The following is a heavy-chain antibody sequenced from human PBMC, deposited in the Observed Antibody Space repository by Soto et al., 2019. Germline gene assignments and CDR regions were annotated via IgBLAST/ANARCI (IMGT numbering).Heavy chain of an antibody. Sequence: ASVKVSCKASGGTFSSYAISWVRQAPGQGLEWMGGIIPIFGTANYAQKFQGRVTITADEATSTAYMELSSLRSEDMAVYYCARSPLRGSPYYFDYWGQGTPVTVYS. D-gene: IGHD1-26*01. V-gene: IGHV1-69*13. J-gene: IGHJ4*02. CDR1: GGTFSSYA. CDR2: IIPIFGTA. CDR3: ARSPLRGSPYYFDY.